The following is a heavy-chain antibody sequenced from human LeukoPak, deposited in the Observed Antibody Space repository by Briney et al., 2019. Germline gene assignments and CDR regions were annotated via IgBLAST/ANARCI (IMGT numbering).Heavy chain of an antibody. CDR1: GYTFTSYY. CDR3: ARATQSWFDP. CDR2: INPSGGSA. V-gene: IGHV1-46*01. J-gene: IGHJ5*02. Sequence: ASVKVSCKASGYTFTSYYLHWVRQAPGQGLEWIGIINPSGGSASYAQKFQGRVTMTRDTSTSTVYLEPSSLRSGDTAVYYCARATQSWFDPWGQGTLVTVSS.